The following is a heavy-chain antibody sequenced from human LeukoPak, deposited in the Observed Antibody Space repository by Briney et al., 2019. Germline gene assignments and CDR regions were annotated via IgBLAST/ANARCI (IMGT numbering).Heavy chain of an antibody. V-gene: IGHV1-46*01. J-gene: IGHJ4*02. CDR1: GYTFISYQ. CDR2: INPTGGST. Sequence: ASVKVSCKASGYTFISYQMHWVRQAPGQGLEWMGIINPTGGSTSHAQKFQGRVTMTRDTSTSTVYMELSSLRSEDTAVYYCARKGSSSCFDYWGQGTQVTVSS. D-gene: IGHD6-6*01. CDR3: ARKGSSSCFDY.